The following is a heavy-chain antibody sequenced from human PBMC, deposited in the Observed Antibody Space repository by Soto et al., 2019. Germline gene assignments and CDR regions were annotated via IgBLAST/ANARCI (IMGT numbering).Heavy chain of an antibody. CDR3: ARDRLANWFDP. V-gene: IGHV4-59*01. D-gene: IGHD3-9*01. CDR2: IYYSGST. Sequence: KPSETLSLTCTVSCGSISSYYWNWIRQPPGKGLEWIGYIYYSGSTKYNPSLKSRVTISVDTSKNQFSLKLSSVTAADTAVYYCARDRLANWFDPWGQGTLVTVSS. CDR1: CGSISSYY. J-gene: IGHJ5*02.